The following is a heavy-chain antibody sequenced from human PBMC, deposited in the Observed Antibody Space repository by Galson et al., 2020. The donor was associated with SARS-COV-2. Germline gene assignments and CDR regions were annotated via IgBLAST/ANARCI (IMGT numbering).Heavy chain of an antibody. V-gene: IGHV3-30*04. J-gene: IGHJ4*02. CDR1: GFTFSSYA. D-gene: IGHD5-12*01. Sequence: GGSLRLSCAASGFTFSSYAMHWVRQAPGKGLEWVAVISYDGSNKYYADSVKGRFTISRDNSKNTLYLQMNSLRAEDTAVYYCARSLGGYNLGFDYWCQGTLVTVSS. CDR3: ARSLGGYNLGFDY. CDR2: ISYDGSNK.